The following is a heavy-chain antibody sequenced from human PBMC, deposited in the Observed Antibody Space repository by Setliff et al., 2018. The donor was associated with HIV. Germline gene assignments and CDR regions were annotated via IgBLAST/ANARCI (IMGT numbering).Heavy chain of an antibody. CDR3: ARDSLRHRDLEWSHNWFDP. Sequence: PSETLSLTCTVSGDSISNYYWSWVRQHPERGLEWIGFIYHSGSAYYNPSLKSRAKISVDTSKNQFSLKLTSVTVADTALYFCARDSLRHRDLEWSHNWFDPWGQGTLVTVSS. V-gene: IGHV4-59*12. CDR2: IYHSGSA. D-gene: IGHD3-3*01. CDR1: GDSISNYY. J-gene: IGHJ5*02.